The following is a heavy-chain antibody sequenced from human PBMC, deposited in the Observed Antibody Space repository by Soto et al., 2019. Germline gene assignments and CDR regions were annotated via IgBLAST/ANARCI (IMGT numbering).Heavy chain of an antibody. CDR2: IYYSGST. CDR1: GGSISSYY. V-gene: IGHV4-59*08. Sequence: SETLSLTCTVSGGSISSYYWSWIRQPPGKGLEWIGYIYYSGSTNYNPSLKSRVTISVDTSKNQFSLKLSSVTAADTAVYYCARRSPMIYDILSRYYYYYYMDVWGKGTTVTVSS. CDR3: ARRSPMIYDILSRYYYYYYMDV. D-gene: IGHD3-9*01. J-gene: IGHJ6*03.